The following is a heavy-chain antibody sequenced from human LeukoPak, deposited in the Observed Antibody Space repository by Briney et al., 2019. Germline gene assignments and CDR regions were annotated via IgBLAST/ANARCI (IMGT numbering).Heavy chain of an antibody. CDR1: GYTFTGYY. CDR3: ARDSSGYYDSSGYYFPNWFDP. V-gene: IGHV1-2*02. J-gene: IGHJ5*02. D-gene: IGHD3-22*01. Sequence: ASVKVSCQASGYTFTGYYMHWVRQAPGQGLEWMGWINPNSGGTNYAQKFQGRVTMTRDTSISTAYMELSRLRSDDTAVYYCARDSSGYYDSSGYYFPNWFDPWGQGTLVTVSS. CDR2: INPNSGGT.